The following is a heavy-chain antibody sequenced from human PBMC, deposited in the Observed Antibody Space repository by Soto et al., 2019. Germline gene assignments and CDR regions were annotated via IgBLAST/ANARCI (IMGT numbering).Heavy chain of an antibody. CDR1: GGTLRRYA. J-gene: IGHJ3*02. D-gene: IGHD6-19*01. Sequence: GASVEVSWEAYGGTLRRYAISWVRQAPGQGLEWMGGIIPIFGTANYAQKFQGRVTITADESTSTAYMELSSLRSEDTAVYYCARRAAYGPQRLLAFDIWGQGKMVTGSS. V-gene: IGHV1-69*13. CDR3: ARRAAYGPQRLLAFDI. CDR2: IIPIFGTA.